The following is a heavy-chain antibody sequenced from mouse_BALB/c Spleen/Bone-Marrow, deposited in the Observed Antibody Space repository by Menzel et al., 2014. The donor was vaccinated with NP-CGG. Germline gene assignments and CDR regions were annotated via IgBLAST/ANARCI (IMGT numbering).Heavy chain of an antibody. V-gene: IGHV5-17*02. J-gene: IGHJ2*01. CDR2: ISSGSSNI. CDR3: TRGGNWDDFDY. CDR1: GFTFSSFG. D-gene: IGHD4-1*01. Sequence: EVQLVESGGGLVQPGGSRKLSCAASGFTFSSFGMHWVRQAPEKGLEWVAYISSGSSNIYYEDTVKGRFTISRDNPKNTLFLQMTSLRSEDTVMYYCTRGGNWDDFDYWGQGTTLTVSS.